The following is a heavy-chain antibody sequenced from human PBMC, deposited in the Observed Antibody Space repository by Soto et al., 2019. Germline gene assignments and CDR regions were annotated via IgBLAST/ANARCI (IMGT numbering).Heavy chain of an antibody. CDR3: AKVGLYYDGTGYYYFDY. D-gene: IGHD3-22*01. CDR2: ISGSAGRT. V-gene: IGHV3-23*01. Sequence: SGGSLRLSCAASGFTFSTYAMSWVRQAPGKGLEWVSLISGSAGRTYYGDSVKGRFTISRDNSRNTVYLQMNSLRAEDTALYYCAKVGLYYDGTGYYYFDYWGQGMLVTVSS. CDR1: GFTFSTYA. J-gene: IGHJ4*02.